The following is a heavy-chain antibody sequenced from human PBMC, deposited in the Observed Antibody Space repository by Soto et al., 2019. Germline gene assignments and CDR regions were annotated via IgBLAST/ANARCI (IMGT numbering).Heavy chain of an antibody. D-gene: IGHD5-12*01. Sequence: PGGSLRLSCAASGFTFSSYGMHWVRQAPGKGLEWVAVISYDGSNKYYADSVKGRFTISRDNSKNTLYLQMNSLRAEDTAVYYCAKGLRGYSGYDYNWFDPWRQGTLVTVSS. V-gene: IGHV3-30*18. CDR1: GFTFSSYG. CDR2: ISYDGSNK. CDR3: AKGLRGYSGYDYNWFDP. J-gene: IGHJ5*02.